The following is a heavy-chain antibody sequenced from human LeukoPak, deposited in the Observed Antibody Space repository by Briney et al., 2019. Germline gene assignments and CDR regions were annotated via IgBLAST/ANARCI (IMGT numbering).Heavy chain of an antibody. V-gene: IGHV3-23*01. CDR1: GFTFSDYY. CDR2: ISGSGGST. D-gene: IGHD3-9*01. J-gene: IGHJ5*02. Sequence: GGSLRLSCAASGFTFSDYYMSWIRQAPGKGLEWVPAISGSGGSTYYADSVKGRFTISRDNSKNTLYLQMNSLRAEDTAVYYCAKDNLLRYFDWLSPRWFDPWGQGTLVTVSS. CDR3: AKDNLLRYFDWLSPRWFDP.